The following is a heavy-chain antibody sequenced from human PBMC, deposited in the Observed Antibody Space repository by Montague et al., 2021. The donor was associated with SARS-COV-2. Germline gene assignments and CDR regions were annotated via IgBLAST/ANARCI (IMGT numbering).Heavy chain of an antibody. CDR3: AKDGVIAEYFQH. V-gene: IGHV3-9*02. CDR2: ISWNSGSL. CDR1: GFSSDDYA. J-gene: IGHJ1*01. Sequence: SLRLSCAASGFSSDDYAMHWVRQAPGKGLEWVSGISWNSGSLGYADSVKGRFTISRDNAKNSLYPQMNSPRAEDTALYYCAKDGVIAEYFQHWGQGTLVTVSS.